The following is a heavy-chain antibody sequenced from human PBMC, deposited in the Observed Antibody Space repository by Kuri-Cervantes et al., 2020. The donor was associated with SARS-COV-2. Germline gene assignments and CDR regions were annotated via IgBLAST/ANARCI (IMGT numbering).Heavy chain of an antibody. V-gene: IGHV1-8*01. Sequence: ASVKVSCKASGYTFTSYDINWVRQATGQGLEWMGWMNPNSGNTGYAQKFQGRVTMTRNTSISTAYMELSSLGSEDTAVYYCARGHSSSWYPFAHYYYYYMDVWGKGTTVTVSS. CDR3: ARGHSSSWYPFAHYYYYYMDV. CDR1: GYTFTSYD. D-gene: IGHD6-13*01. CDR2: MNPNSGNT. J-gene: IGHJ6*03.